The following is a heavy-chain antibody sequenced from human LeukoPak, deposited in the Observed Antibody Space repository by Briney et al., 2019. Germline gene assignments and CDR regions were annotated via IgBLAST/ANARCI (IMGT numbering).Heavy chain of an antibody. CDR3: ARAGGSGLIDY. J-gene: IGHJ4*02. CDR2: IYYSGST. Sequence: NPSETLSLACTVSGGSISSYYWSWIRQPPGKGLEWIGYIYYSGSTYYNPSLKSRVTISINTSKNQFSLKLTSVTAADTAVYYCARAGGSGLIDYWGQGTLVTVSS. CDR1: GGSISSYY. D-gene: IGHD6-19*01. V-gene: IGHV4-59*12.